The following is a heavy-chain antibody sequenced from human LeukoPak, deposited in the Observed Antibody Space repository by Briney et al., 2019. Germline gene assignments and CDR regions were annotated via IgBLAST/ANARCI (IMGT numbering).Heavy chain of an antibody. CDR3: ARGITMVRGGRPDNWFDP. V-gene: IGHV1-18*01. J-gene: IGHJ5*02. CDR2: ISAYNGNT. D-gene: IGHD3-10*01. CDR1: GYSFTSYG. Sequence: ASVKVSCKASGYSFTSYGISWVRQAPGQGLEWMGWISAYNGNTNYAQKLQGRVTMTTDTSTSTAYMELRSLRSDDTAVYYCARGITMVRGGRPDNWFDPWGQGTLVTVSS.